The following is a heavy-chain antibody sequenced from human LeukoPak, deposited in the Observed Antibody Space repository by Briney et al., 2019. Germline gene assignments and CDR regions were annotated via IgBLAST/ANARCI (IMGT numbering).Heavy chain of an antibody. V-gene: IGHV4-59*01. CDR3: ARVGRYCSGGSCLYNWFDP. J-gene: IGHJ5*02. CDR1: GGSISSYY. Sequence: SETLSLTCTVSGGSISSYYWSWIRQPPGKGLEWIGYIYYSGSTNYNPSLKSRVTISVDTSKNQFSLKLSSVTAADTAVYYCARVGRYCSGGSCLYNWFDPWGQGTLVTASS. D-gene: IGHD2-15*01. CDR2: IYYSGST.